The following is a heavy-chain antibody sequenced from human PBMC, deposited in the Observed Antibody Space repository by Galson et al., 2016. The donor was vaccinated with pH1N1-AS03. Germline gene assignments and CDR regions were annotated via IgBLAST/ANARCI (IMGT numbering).Heavy chain of an antibody. J-gene: IGHJ4*02. D-gene: IGHD3-22*01. Sequence: SVKVSCKASGDTFSNYGTTWVRQAPGQGLEWMGGIVPSFGTANYAQKFQGRVAITADESTGTAYMELSSLRSEDTAVYYCATEDRRGYLNTLDYWGQGTLVTVTS. V-gene: IGHV1-69*13. CDR2: IVPSFGTA. CDR3: ATEDRRGYLNTLDY. CDR1: GDTFSNYG.